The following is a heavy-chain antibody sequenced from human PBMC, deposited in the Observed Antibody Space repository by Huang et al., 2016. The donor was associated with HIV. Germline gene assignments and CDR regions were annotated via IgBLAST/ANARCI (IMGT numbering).Heavy chain of an antibody. V-gene: IGHV4-39*01. D-gene: IGHD4-17*01. Sequence: QLQLQESGPGLVKPSETLSLTCTVSGGSISSSSYYWGWIRQSPGKGPEWIGSIYYIGNGYYNPSLKSRVTLSVDRSSNQFSLKMHSVTAADTAVYYCASRTTVTTTSNYHYFYMDVWGKGTTVIVSS. CDR1: GGSISSSSYY. J-gene: IGHJ6*03. CDR2: IYYIGNG. CDR3: ASRTTVTTTSNYHYFYMDV.